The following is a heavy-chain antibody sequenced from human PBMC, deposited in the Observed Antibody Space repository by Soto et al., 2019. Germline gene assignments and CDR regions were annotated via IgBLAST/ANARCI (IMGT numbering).Heavy chain of an antibody. Sequence: QVQLLQSGAEVKNPGSSVRVSCKASGGTFSSYTLNWVRQAPGQGLEWMGRIIPILSMSTYAQKFQGRVSIIADKSTTTAYMTLSRLRSDDTAIYYCARSYGAGSRPFDSWGQGTLVTVSS. V-gene: IGHV1-69*02. CDR1: GGTFSSYT. D-gene: IGHD3-10*01. J-gene: IGHJ4*02. CDR2: IIPILSMS. CDR3: ARSYGAGSRPFDS.